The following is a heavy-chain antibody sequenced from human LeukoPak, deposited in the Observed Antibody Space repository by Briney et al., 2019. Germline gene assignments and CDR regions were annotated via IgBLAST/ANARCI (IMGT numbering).Heavy chain of an antibody. CDR2: INPSGGST. CDR1: GYTFTSYY. CDR3: ARTARLYCSSTSCQPTSLDY. J-gene: IGHJ4*02. Sequence: ASVKVSCKASGYTFTSYYMHWVRQAPGQGLEWMGIINPSGGSTSYAQKFQGRVTMTGDTSTSTVYMELSSLRSEDTAVYYCARTARLYCSSTSCQPTSLDYWGQGTLVTVSS. V-gene: IGHV1-46*01. D-gene: IGHD2-2*01.